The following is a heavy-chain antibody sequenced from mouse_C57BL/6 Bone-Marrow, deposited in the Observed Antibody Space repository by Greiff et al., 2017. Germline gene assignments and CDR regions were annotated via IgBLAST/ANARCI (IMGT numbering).Heavy chain of an antibody. V-gene: IGHV1-7*01. CDR3: ASDYDSNLFAY. Sequence: QVQLKESGAELAKPGASVKLSCKASGYTFTSYWMHWVKQRPGQGLEWIGYINPSSGYTKYNQKFKDKATLTADKSSSTAYMQLSSLTYEDSAVYYCASDYDSNLFAYWGQGTLVTVSA. CDR1: GYTFTSYW. CDR2: INPSSGYT. J-gene: IGHJ3*01. D-gene: IGHD2-5*01.